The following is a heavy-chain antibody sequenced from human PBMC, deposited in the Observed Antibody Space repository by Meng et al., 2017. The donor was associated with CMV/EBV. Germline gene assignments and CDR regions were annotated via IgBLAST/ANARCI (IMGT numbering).Heavy chain of an antibody. CDR2: IYTSGST. J-gene: IGHJ5*02. V-gene: IGHV4-4*07. Sequence: VQLQESGPGLVKPSETLSLTCTVSGGSISSYYWSWIRQHAGKGLEWIGRIYTSGSTNYNPSLKSRVTMSVDTSKNQFSLKLSSVTAADTAVYYCARDLMNCSSTSCANWFDPWGQGTLVTVSS. D-gene: IGHD2-2*01. CDR1: GGSISSYY. CDR3: ARDLMNCSSTSCANWFDP.